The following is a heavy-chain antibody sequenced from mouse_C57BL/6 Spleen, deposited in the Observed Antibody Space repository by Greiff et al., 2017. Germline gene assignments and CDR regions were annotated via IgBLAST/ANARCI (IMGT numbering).Heavy chain of an antibody. CDR1: GYTFTSYT. J-gene: IGHJ4*01. CDR3: AREENYYGSYYAMDY. D-gene: IGHD1-1*01. CDR2: ITPSSGYT. V-gene: IGHV1-4*01. Sequence: QVQLQQSGAELARPGASVKMSCKASGYTFTSYTMHWVKQRPGQGLEWIGYITPSSGYTKYNQKFKDKATLTADKSSSTAYMQLSSLTSEDSAVYYCAREENYYGSYYAMDYWGQGTSVTVSS.